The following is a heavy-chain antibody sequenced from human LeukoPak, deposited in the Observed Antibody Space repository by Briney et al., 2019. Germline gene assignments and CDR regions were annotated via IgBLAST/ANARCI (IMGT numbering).Heavy chain of an antibody. CDR2: IYYSGST. J-gene: IGHJ4*02. V-gene: IGHV4-39*01. CDR1: GGSISSNDYY. D-gene: IGHD3-10*01. Sequence: MSSETLSLTCTVSGGSISSNDYYWGWIRQPPGRGLEWIGNIYYSGSTFYNPSLKSRVTVSVDTSKNQFSLKLSSVTAADTAVYYCARFMVRGFVVDYWGQGTLVTVSS. CDR3: ARFMVRGFVVDY.